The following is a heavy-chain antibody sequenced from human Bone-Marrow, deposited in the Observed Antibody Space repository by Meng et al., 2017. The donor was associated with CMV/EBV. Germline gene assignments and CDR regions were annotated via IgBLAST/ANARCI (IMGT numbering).Heavy chain of an antibody. J-gene: IGHJ6*02. CDR3: AKGAGTRYDFWCGYYTGIESYYYYGMDV. CDR2: IRYDGSNK. CDR1: GFTFSSYG. Sequence: GESLKISCAASGFTFSSYGMHWVRQAPGKGLEWVAFIRYDGSNKYYADSVKGRFTISRDNSKNTLYLQMNSLRAEDTAVYYWAKGAGTRYDFWCGYYTGIESYYYYGMDVWGQGTTVTVSS. D-gene: IGHD3-3*01. V-gene: IGHV3-30*02.